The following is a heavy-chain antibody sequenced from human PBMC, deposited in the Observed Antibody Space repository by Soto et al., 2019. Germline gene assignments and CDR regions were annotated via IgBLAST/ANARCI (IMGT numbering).Heavy chain of an antibody. CDR3: ARWRDGDY. D-gene: IGHD3-3*01. CDR1: GYAFTTYG. CDR2: ISAHNGNT. V-gene: IGHV1-18*01. Sequence: QVHLVQSGAEVKKPGASVKVSCKGSGYAFTTYGITWVRQAPGQGLEWMGWISAHNGNTSYAQKLQGRVTVTRATSTTTAYMELRSLRSDDAAVYYCARWRDGDYWGQGALVTVSS. J-gene: IGHJ4*02.